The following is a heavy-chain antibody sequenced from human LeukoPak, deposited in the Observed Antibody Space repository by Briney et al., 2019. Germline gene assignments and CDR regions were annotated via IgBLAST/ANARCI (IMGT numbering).Heavy chain of an antibody. Sequence: SETLSLTCTVSGYSISSGYYWGWIRQPPGKGLEWIGSIYHSGSTYYNPSLKSRVTISVDTSKNQFSLKLSSVTAADTAVYYCARVVGETDYWGQGTLVTVSS. CDR2: IYHSGST. CDR3: ARVVGETDY. J-gene: IGHJ4*02. V-gene: IGHV4-38-2*02. CDR1: GYSISSGYY.